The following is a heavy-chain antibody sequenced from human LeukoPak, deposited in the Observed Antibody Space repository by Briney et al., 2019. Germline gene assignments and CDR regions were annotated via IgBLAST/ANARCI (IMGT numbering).Heavy chain of an antibody. D-gene: IGHD3-10*01. V-gene: IGHV4-34*01. J-gene: IGHJ4*02. Sequence: PSETLSLTCAVYGGSFSGYYWSWIRQPPGKGLEWIGEINHSGSTNYNPSLESRVTISVGTSKNQFSLKLSSVTAADTAVYYCARQGYYGSGSYTRFDYWGQGTLVTVPS. CDR1: GGSFSGYY. CDR2: INHSGST. CDR3: ARQGYYGSGSYTRFDY.